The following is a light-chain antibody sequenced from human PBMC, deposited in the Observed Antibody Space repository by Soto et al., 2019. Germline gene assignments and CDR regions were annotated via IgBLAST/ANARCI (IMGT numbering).Light chain of an antibody. CDR2: TSS. Sequence: DIQMTQSPSSLSASVGDRVTITCRASQGIGTYVSWYQQKPGKVPKLLIYTSSTVQSGVPSRFSGSGYGTDFTLTISRLQPEDVATYYCQTHNGSPLTVGGGTKVEIK. J-gene: IGKJ4*01. CDR1: QGIGTY. CDR3: QTHNGSPLT. V-gene: IGKV1-27*01.